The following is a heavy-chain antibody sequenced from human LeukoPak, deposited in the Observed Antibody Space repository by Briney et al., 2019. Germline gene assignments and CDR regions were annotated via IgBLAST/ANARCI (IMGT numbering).Heavy chain of an antibody. J-gene: IGHJ4*02. CDR2: VSYDGTHK. CDR3: AKLEAAAGTGY. Sequence: GGSLRLSCAASGFTFISYSFHWVRQAPGKGLEWVAAVSYDGTHKYYADSARGRFTISRDNSKNTLYLQMNSLRAEDTAVYYCAKLEAAAGTGYWGQGTLVTVSS. CDR1: GFTFISYS. D-gene: IGHD6-13*01. V-gene: IGHV3-30*04.